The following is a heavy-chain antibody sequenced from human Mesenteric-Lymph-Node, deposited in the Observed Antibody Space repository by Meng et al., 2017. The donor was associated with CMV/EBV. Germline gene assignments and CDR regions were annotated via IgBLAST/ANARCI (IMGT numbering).Heavy chain of an antibody. CDR2: INTSTGNP. Sequence: SGYTFSSYAMNWVRQAPGQGLEWMGWINTSTGNPTYAQGFTGRFVFSLDTSVSTAYLQISSLKAEDTAVYYCARATTGDSSYYFDYWGQGTLVTVSS. J-gene: IGHJ4*02. CDR1: GYTFSSYA. D-gene: IGHD7-27*01. V-gene: IGHV7-4-1*02. CDR3: ARATTGDSSYYFDY.